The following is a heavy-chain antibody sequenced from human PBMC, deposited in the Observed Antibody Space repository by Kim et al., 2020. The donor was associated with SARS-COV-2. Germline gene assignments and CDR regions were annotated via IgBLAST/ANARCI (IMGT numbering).Heavy chain of an antibody. Sequence: SETLSLTCTVSGGSISSYYWSWIRQPPGKGLEWIGYIYYSGSTNYNPSLKSRVTISVDTSKNQFSLKLSSVTAADTAVYYCARGVSPDYWGQGTLVTVSS. CDR1: GGSISSYY. J-gene: IGHJ4*02. D-gene: IGHD6-13*01. CDR2: IYYSGST. CDR3: ARGVSPDY. V-gene: IGHV4-59*08.